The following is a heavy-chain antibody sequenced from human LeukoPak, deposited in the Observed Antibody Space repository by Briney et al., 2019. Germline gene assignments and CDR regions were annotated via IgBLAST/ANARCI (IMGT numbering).Heavy chain of an antibody. J-gene: IGHJ3*02. D-gene: IGHD1-26*01. Sequence: ASVKVSCKAVGYTFTSHYMHWVRQAPGQGLEWMGIINPSGGSPSYAQKIQGRVTMTRDTSTSTVYMELSSLRPEDTAVYYCARVSVGATYFRAFDIWGQGTMVTVSS. CDR3: ARVSVGATYFRAFDI. CDR2: INPSGGSP. V-gene: IGHV1-46*01. CDR1: GYTFTSHY.